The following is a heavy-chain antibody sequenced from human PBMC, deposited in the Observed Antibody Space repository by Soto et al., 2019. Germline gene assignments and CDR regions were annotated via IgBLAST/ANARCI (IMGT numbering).Heavy chain of an antibody. Sequence: ASVKVSCKASGYTFTDYAIHWVRQAPGQRLEWMGWIAPGNGNTKYSQNFQGRVTITRDTSATTACMKLSSLRSEDTAVYYCAKGSRMWTPDYWGQGTLVTVSS. CDR1: GYTFTDYA. CDR2: IAPGNGNT. D-gene: IGHD2-21*01. V-gene: IGHV1-3*01. CDR3: AKGSRMWTPDY. J-gene: IGHJ4*02.